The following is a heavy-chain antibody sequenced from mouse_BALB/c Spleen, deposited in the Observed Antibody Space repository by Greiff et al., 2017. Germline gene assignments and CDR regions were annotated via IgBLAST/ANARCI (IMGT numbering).Heavy chain of an antibody. D-gene: IGHD4-1*01. V-gene: IGHV1-80*01. Sequence: QVQLKESGAELVRPGSSVKISCKASGYAFSSYWMNWVKQRPGQGLEWIGQIYPGDGDTNYNGKFKGKATLTADKSSSTAYMQLSSLTSEDSAVYFCARGGTGTHYFDYWGQGTTLTVSS. CDR1: GYAFSSYW. CDR3: ARGGTGTHYFDY. CDR2: IYPGDGDT. J-gene: IGHJ2*01.